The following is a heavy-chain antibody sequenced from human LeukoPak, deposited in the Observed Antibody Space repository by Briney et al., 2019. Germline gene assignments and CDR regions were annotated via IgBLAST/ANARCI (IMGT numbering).Heavy chain of an antibody. CDR1: GYSISSGYY. CDR2: IYYSGST. Sequence: SETLSLTCTVSGYSISSGYYWGWIRQPPGKGLEWIGYIYYSGSTNYNPSLKSRVTISVDTSKNQFSLKLSSVTAADTAVYYCARQTYSSGWARWGQGTLVTVSS. D-gene: IGHD6-19*01. J-gene: IGHJ4*02. V-gene: IGHV4-38-2*02. CDR3: ARQTYSSGWAR.